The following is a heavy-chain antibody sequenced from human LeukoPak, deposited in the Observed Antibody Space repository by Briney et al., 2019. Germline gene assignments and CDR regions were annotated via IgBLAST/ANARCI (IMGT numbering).Heavy chain of an antibody. J-gene: IGHJ3*02. V-gene: IGHV4-59*01. D-gene: IGHD3-22*01. CDR1: GGSISSYY. CDR3: ARSSYYYDSSGYYYDAFDI. CDR2: IYYSGST. Sequence: SETLSLTCTVSGGSISSYYWSWIRQPPGKGLEWIGYIYYSGSTNYNPPLKSRVTISVDTSKNQFSLKLSSVTAADTAVYYCARSSYYYDSSGYYYDAFDIWGQGTMVTVSS.